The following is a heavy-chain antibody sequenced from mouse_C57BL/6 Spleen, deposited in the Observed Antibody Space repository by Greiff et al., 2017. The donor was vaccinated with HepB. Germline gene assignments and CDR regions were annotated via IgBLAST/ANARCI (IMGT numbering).Heavy chain of an antibody. V-gene: IGHV14-3*01. J-gene: IGHJ1*03. CDR2: IDPANGNT. CDR1: GFNIKNTY. D-gene: IGHD1-1*01. CDR3: ALYYYGSSRYFDV. Sequence: EVQLVESVAELVRPGASVKLSCTASGFNIKNTYMHWVKQRPEQGLEWIGRIDPANGNTKYAPKFQGKATITADTSSNTAYLQLSSLTSEDTAIYYCALYYYGSSRYFDVWGTGTTVTVSS.